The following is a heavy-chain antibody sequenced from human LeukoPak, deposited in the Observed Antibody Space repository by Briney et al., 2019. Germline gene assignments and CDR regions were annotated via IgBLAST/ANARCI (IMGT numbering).Heavy chain of an antibody. CDR1: GYTFSNYG. CDR3: ARDRGYCSSTSCYKLYYFDY. J-gene: IGHJ4*02. Sequence: ASVKVSCKASGYTFSNYGMSWVRQAPGQGLEWMGWISAKNGNTDYAQKLQGRVTMTADRSTSTAYMELSSLRSEDTAVYYCARDRGYCSSTSCYKLYYFDYWGQGTLVTVSS. D-gene: IGHD2-2*02. CDR2: ISAKNGNT. V-gene: IGHV1-18*01.